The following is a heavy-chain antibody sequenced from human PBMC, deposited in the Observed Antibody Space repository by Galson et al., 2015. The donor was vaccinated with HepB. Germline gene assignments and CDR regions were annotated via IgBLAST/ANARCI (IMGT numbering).Heavy chain of an antibody. J-gene: IGHJ6*04. V-gene: IGHV1-18*01. Sequence: SVKVSCKASGYTFTSYGISWVRQAPGQGLEWMGWISGYNGNTNYAQNLQGRVTMTTDTSTNTAYMELRSLTSDDAAVYYCARDIPHALGYCSGNNCPGLDVWGKGTTVTVSS. CDR2: ISGYNGNT. D-gene: IGHD2-15*01. CDR3: ARDIPHALGYCSGNNCPGLDV. CDR1: GYTFTSYG.